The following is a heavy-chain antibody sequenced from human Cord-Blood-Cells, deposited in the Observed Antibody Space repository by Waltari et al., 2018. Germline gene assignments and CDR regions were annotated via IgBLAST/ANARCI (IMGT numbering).Heavy chain of an antibody. Sequence: QVQLVQSGAEVKKPGASVKVSCKASGYTFTSYDINWVRQATGQGLEWMGWMNPNSGNTGYAQKFQGRVTITRNTSISTAYMELSSLRSEETAVYYCARGGPYYDFWSGYRSYYYYYYMDVWGKGTTVTVSS. D-gene: IGHD3-3*01. V-gene: IGHV1-8*03. J-gene: IGHJ6*03. CDR1: GYTFTSYD. CDR3: ARGGPYYDFWSGYRSYYYYYYMDV. CDR2: MNPNSGNT.